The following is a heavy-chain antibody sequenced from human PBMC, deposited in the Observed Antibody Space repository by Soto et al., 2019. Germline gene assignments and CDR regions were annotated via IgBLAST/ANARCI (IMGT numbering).Heavy chain of an antibody. V-gene: IGHV1-2*02. CDR1: GYTFTGYY. D-gene: IGHD5-12*01. CDR3: ASGRWLQPSDY. Sequence: QVQLVQSRAEVKKPGASVMVSCKASGYTFTGYYMHWVRPDPGQGLEWMGWINPNSGGTNYAQKVPGRVNMTRDTSISTAYMELSRLRSDETAGYYWASGRWLQPSDYWGHGTLVTVSS. CDR2: INPNSGGT. J-gene: IGHJ4*01.